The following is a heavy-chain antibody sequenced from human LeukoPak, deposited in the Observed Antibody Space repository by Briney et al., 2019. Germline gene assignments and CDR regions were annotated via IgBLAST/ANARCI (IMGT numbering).Heavy chain of an antibody. CDR3: VREVHSGYYGMDV. CDR1: GFIFSSYS. V-gene: IGHV3-21*01. Sequence: TGGSLRLSCAASGFIFSSYSMNWVRQAPGKGLEWVSSISSSSSYIYYADSVKGRFTISRDNAKNSLYLQMNSLRVEDTAVYYCVREVHSGYYGMDVWGQGTTVTVSS. J-gene: IGHJ6*02. CDR2: ISSSSSYI. D-gene: IGHD2-15*01.